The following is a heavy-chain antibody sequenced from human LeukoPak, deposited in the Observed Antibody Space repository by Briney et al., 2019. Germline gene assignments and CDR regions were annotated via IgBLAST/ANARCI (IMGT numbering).Heavy chain of an antibody. J-gene: IGHJ6*02. CDR1: GGSISSSSYY. V-gene: IGHV4-39*07. Sequence: SETLSLTCTVSGGSISSSSYYWGWIRQPPGKGLEWIGSIYYSGSTYYNPSLKSRVTISVDTSKNQFSLKLSSVTAADTAVYYCAKWSYYFGMDVWGQGTTVTVSS. CDR2: IYYSGST. CDR3: AKWSYYFGMDV. D-gene: IGHD2-15*01.